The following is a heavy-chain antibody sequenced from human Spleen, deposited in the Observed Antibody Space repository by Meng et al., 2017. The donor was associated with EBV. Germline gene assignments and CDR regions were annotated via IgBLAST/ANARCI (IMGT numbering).Heavy chain of an antibody. D-gene: IGHD2-2*03. CDR2: ISTYNGNT. CDR1: GYSFFDYG. CDR3: GRDLDIVVVPATPIEF. J-gene: IGHJ4*02. Sequence: VALVQSGPEGKKPGYSLKVFCKASGYSFFDYGRTWVRQAPGQGLEWMGWISTYNGNTYYSQKFQGRLTMTTDTSTNTAYMALESLTSDDTAVYYCGRDLDIVVVPATPIEFWGQGTLVTVSS. V-gene: IGHV1-18*01.